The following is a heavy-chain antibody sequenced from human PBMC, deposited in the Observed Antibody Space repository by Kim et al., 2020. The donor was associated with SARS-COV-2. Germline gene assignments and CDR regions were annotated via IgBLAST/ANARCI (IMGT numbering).Heavy chain of an antibody. V-gene: IGHV3-21*06. Sequence: GGSLRLSCAASGFTFSNLAMNWVRRAPGKGLEWVSSISSSSSYIYYADSVKGRFTISRDNAKNSLYLQMNSLRAEDTAVYYCARDPSSGWYKTPYYFDYWGQGTLVTVSS. CDR2: ISSSSSYI. CDR3: ARDPSSGWYKTPYYFDY. CDR1: GFTFSNLA. D-gene: IGHD6-19*01. J-gene: IGHJ4*02.